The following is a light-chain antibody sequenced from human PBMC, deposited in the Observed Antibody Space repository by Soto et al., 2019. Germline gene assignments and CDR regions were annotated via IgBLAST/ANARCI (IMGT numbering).Light chain of an antibody. CDR2: GAS. CDR1: QSISSK. CDR3: QQYNIWSSLT. J-gene: IGKJ5*01. V-gene: IGKV3-15*01. Sequence: EIVMTQSPATLSVSPGERATLSCRASQSISSKVGWYQQKPGQAPRLLIYGASTRATGVPPRFSGSGSGTEATLPISSLQSEDFAVYYCQQYNIWSSLTFGQGPRLEMK.